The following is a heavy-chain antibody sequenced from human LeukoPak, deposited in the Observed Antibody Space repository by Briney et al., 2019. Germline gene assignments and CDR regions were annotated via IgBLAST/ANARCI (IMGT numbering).Heavy chain of an antibody. Sequence: SETLSLTCAVYGGSFSGYYWSWIRQPPGKGLDWIGEINHSGSTNYNPSLKSRVTISVDTSKNQFSLKLSSVTAADTAVYYCARGRYRKTYYYDSSGYSTFDYWGQGTLVTVSS. V-gene: IGHV4-34*01. CDR1: GGSFSGYY. CDR2: INHSGST. CDR3: ARGRYRKTYYYDSSGYSTFDY. J-gene: IGHJ4*02. D-gene: IGHD3-22*01.